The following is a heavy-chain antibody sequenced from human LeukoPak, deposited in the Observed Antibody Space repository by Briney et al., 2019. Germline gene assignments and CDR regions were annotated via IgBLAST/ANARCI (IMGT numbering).Heavy chain of an antibody. V-gene: IGHV3-9*01. CDR3: ARDVVVPAAIQKGAFDI. Sequence: PGGSLRLSCAASGFTFDDYAMHWVRQAPGKGLEWVSGISWNSGSIGYADSVKGRFTISRDNAKNSLYLQMNSLRAEDTAVYYCARDVVVPAAIQKGAFDIWGQGTMVTVSS. CDR2: ISWNSGSI. D-gene: IGHD2-2*02. CDR1: GFTFDDYA. J-gene: IGHJ3*02.